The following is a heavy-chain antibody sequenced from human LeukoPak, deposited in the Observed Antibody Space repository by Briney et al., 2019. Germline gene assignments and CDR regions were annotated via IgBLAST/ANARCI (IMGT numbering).Heavy chain of an antibody. D-gene: IGHD2-2*01. CDR2: IKPDGSEK. CDR3: ARDNSYQLLSRGAFDI. J-gene: IGHJ3*02. Sequence: GGSLRLSCAASGFSFSNYWMSWVRQPPGKGLEWVAHIKPDGSEKNYVDSVKGRFTLFRDDAKNSVYLQMNSLRVEDTAVYYCARDNSYQLLSRGAFDIWGQGTMVTVSS. CDR1: GFSFSNYW. V-gene: IGHV3-7*01.